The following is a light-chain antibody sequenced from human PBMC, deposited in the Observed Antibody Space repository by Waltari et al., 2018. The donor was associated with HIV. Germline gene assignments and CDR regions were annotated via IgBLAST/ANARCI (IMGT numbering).Light chain of an antibody. CDR2: DVN. CDR1: SSDVGNYNY. J-gene: IGLJ3*02. V-gene: IGLV2-14*03. CDR3: TSYTSSDTWV. Sequence: QSALTQPASVSGSPGQSITISCTGTSSDVGNYNYVSWFQQPPDNAPKLILFDVNKRPSGVSSRFSGSQSAKTASLTISGLQPEDEGDYFCTSYTSSDTWVFGGGTKVTVL.